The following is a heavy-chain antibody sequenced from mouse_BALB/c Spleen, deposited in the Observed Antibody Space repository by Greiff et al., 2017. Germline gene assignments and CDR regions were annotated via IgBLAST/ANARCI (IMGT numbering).Heavy chain of an antibody. Sequence: EVMLVESGPGLVKPSQSLSLTCTVTGYSITSDYAWNWIRQFPGNKLEWMGYISYSGSTSYNPSLKSRISITRDTSKNQFFLQLNSVTTEDTATYYCARGGNGSSYGFAYWGQGTLVTVSA. V-gene: IGHV3-2*02. J-gene: IGHJ3*01. CDR2: ISYSGST. D-gene: IGHD1-1*01. CDR3: ARGGNGSSYGFAY. CDR1: GYSITSDYA.